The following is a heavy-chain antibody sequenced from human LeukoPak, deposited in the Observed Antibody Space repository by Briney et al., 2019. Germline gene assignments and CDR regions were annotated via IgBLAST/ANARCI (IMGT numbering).Heavy chain of an antibody. CDR1: GGSISSYY. CDR2: IYSSGGT. CDR3: ARGVAGASGRALDI. J-gene: IGHJ3*02. D-gene: IGHD6-13*01. Sequence: SETLSLTCTVSGGSISSYYWSWIRQPAGKGLEWIGRIYSSGGTDYNPSLKSRVTMSVDTSENQFSLKLTSVTAADTAADYCARGVAGASGRALDIWGQGTMVTVSS. V-gene: IGHV4-4*07.